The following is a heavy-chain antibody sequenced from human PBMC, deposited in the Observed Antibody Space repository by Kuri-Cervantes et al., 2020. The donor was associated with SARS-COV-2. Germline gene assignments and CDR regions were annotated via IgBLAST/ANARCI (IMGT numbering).Heavy chain of an antibody. CDR2: ISYEGSNK. CDR1: GFTFNNYG. V-gene: IGHV3-30*18. Sequence: GESLKISCAASGFTFNNYGMHWVRQAPGKGLEWVASISYEGSNKHYADSVKGRFTISRDNSKNTLYLQMNSLRAEDTAVYYCAKELGYCSSTSSSWCAFDIWGQGTMVTVSS. D-gene: IGHD2-2*01. J-gene: IGHJ3*02. CDR3: AKELGYCSSTSSSWCAFDI.